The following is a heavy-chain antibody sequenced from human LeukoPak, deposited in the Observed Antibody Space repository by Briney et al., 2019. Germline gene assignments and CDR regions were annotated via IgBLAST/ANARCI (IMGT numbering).Heavy chain of an antibody. CDR3: AKDINYYDSSGLDY. CDR1: GFTFSTHS. CDR2: ISSRGDYR. D-gene: IGHD3-22*01. V-gene: IGHV3-21*01. J-gene: IGHJ4*02. Sequence: GGSLRLSCAASGFTFSTHSMNWVRQAPGKGLDWVSSISSRGDYRYYADSVKGRFTISRDNANNSLYLQMNRLRSEDTAVYYCAKDINYYDSSGLDYWGQGTLVTVSS.